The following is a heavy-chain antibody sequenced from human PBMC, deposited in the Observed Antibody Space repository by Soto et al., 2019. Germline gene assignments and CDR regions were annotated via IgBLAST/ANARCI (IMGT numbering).Heavy chain of an antibody. V-gene: IGHV3-7*01. CDR3: ARDIWFGYGMDV. CDR1: DFTISPYW. J-gene: IGHJ6*02. Sequence: GGSLRLSCATSDFTISPYWMTWVRQTPGQGLEFVANIKEDGSVTNYVDSVKGRFTISRDNAKNSLYLQMNSLRAEDTAVYYCARDIWFGYGMDVWGQGTTVTVSS. CDR2: IKEDGSVT. D-gene: IGHD3-10*01.